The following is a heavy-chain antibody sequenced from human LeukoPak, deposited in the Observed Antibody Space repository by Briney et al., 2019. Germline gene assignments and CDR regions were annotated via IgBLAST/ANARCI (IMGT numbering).Heavy chain of an antibody. CDR2: ISAYNGDT. CDR1: GYTFTSYV. Sequence: GASVKVSCKASGYTFTSYVISWVRQAPEQGLEWMGWISAYNGDTNYAQKFQGRVTMTTDTSTSTAYMEVRSLRSDDTAVYYCARAGSTAFGIIIIRDFDYWGQGTLVTVSS. D-gene: IGHD3-10*01. V-gene: IGHV1-18*01. CDR3: ARAGSTAFGIIIIRDFDY. J-gene: IGHJ4*02.